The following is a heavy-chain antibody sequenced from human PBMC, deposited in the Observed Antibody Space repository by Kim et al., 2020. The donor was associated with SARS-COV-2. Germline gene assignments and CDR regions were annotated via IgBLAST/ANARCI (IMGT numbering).Heavy chain of an antibody. V-gene: IGHV1-3*01. CDR1: GYAFDDYA. CDR3: ARYCSGDKCNQKFAFDI. CDR2: ISGGRGDT. J-gene: IGHJ3*02. Sequence: ASVKVSCKASGYAFDDYAVHWVRQAPGESLEWMGWISGGRGDTKYSEKFLGRVTLTRDTSANTAYMELSSLRSEDAAVYYCARYCSGDKCNQKFAFDIWCQGTLLTVSS. D-gene: IGHD2-15*01.